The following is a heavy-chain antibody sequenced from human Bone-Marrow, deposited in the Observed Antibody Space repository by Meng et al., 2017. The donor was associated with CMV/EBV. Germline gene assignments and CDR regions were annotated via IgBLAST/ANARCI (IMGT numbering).Heavy chain of an antibody. CDR3: ARANRGDHLGT. CDR1: GFTFSSYS. V-gene: IGHV3-21*01. D-gene: IGHD2-21*02. Sequence: GGSLRLSCAASGFTFSSYSMNWVRQAPGKGLEWVSSISSSSSYIYYADSVKGRFTISRDNAKNSLHLQMNSLRAEDTAVYYCARANRGDHLGTWGQGTLVTVSS. CDR2: ISSSSSYI. J-gene: IGHJ5*02.